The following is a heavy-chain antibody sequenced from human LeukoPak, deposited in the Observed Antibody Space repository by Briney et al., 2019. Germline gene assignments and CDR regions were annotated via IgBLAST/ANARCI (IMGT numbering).Heavy chain of an antibody. D-gene: IGHD5-12*01. CDR2: INPRGGST. CDR1: GYTFTSYY. V-gene: IGHV1-46*03. J-gene: IGHJ4*02. Sequence: ASVKVSCKASGYTFTSYYMHWVRQAPGQGLECMGIINPRGGSTNYAQKFQGRVTMTRDTSTNTVYMELSSLRSEDTAVYYCARDEGDSGYDSPGYWGQGTLVTVSS. CDR3: ARDEGDSGYDSPGY.